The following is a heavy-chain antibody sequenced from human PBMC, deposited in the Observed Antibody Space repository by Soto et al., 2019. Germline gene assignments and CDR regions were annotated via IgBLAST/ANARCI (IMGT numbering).Heavy chain of an antibody. D-gene: IGHD2-15*01. CDR3: ALAGCSGGSCYSTYYYYMDV. CDR1: GFTFSSYS. V-gene: IGHV3-48*01. Sequence: GGSLRLSCAASGFTFSSYSMNWVRQAPGKGLEWVSYISSSSSTIYYADSVKGRFTISRDNAKNSLYLQMNSLRAEDTAVYYCALAGCSGGSCYSTYYYYMDVWGKGTTVTVSS. J-gene: IGHJ6*03. CDR2: ISSSSSTI.